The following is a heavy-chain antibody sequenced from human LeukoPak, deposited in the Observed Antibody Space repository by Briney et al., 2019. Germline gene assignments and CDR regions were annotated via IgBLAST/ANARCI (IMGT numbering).Heavy chain of an antibody. CDR1: GGSISSYY. J-gene: IGHJ4*02. D-gene: IGHD1-26*01. CDR3: ARLAKIENGSLAYYFDY. Sequence: SETLSLTCTVSGGSISSYYWSWIRQPPGKGLEYIGYIYYSGTTNYNPSLKSRVTISVDTSKNQFSLKLISVTAADTAVYYCARLAKIENGSLAYYFDYWGQGTLVTVSS. CDR2: IYYSGTT. V-gene: IGHV4-59*01.